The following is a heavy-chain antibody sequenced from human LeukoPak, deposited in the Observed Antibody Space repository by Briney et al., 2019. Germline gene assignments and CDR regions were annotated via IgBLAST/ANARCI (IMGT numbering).Heavy chain of an antibody. J-gene: IGHJ3*02. Sequence: SETLSLTCTVSGGSISSYYWSWIRQPPGKGLEWIGYIYYSGSTNYNPSLKSRVTISVETSKNQFSLKLSSVTAADTAVYYCARSWSSSWSDAFDIWGQGTMVTVSS. D-gene: IGHD6-13*01. CDR1: GGSISSYY. V-gene: IGHV4-59*08. CDR2: IYYSGST. CDR3: ARSWSSSWSDAFDI.